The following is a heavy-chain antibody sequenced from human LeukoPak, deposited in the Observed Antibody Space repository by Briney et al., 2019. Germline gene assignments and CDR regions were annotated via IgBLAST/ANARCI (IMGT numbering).Heavy chain of an antibody. CDR1: GFTFSSYW. Sequence: PGGSLRLSCAASGFTFSSYWVSWVRQAPGKGLEWVANIKQDGSEKYYVDSVKGRFTISRDNAKNSLYLQMNSLRAEDTAVYYCARDSPGATITGFDYWGQGTLVTVSS. CDR2: IKQDGSEK. V-gene: IGHV3-7*01. CDR3: ARDSPGATITGFDY. J-gene: IGHJ4*02. D-gene: IGHD5-12*01.